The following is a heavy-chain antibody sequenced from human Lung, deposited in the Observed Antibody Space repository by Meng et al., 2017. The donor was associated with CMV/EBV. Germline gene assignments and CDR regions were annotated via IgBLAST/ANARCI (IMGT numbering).Heavy chain of an antibody. CDR3: AGHAEDYYDSRDFSPYGH. CDR1: GGTFSTYV. J-gene: IGHJ4*02. V-gene: IGHV1-69*13. CDR2: IIPLFGTT. D-gene: IGHD3-22*01. Sequence: SXXVSXKASGGTFSTYVFSWVRQAPGQGLEWLGGIIPLFGTTNYAQKFQGRLTIKADDSTRNAYMDLSSLTSEDTAVYYCAGHAEDYYDSRDFSPYGHWXQGTLVTVSS.